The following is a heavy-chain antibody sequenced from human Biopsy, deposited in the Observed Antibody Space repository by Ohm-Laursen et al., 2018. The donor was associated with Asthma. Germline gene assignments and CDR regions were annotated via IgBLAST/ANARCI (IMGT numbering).Heavy chain of an antibody. J-gene: IGHJ4*02. V-gene: IGHV3-53*01. CDR3: ARGDSSGWSHYYFDY. CDR2: IYSGGTS. D-gene: IGHD6-19*01. CDR1: GFTFGAFW. Sequence: SLRLSCSASGFTFGAFWMSRGRQAPGKGLEWVSVIYSGGTSHTADSVRGRFTISRDFSKNTLHLQMHSLRVEDTAVYYCARGDSSGWSHYYFDYWGQGTLITVSS.